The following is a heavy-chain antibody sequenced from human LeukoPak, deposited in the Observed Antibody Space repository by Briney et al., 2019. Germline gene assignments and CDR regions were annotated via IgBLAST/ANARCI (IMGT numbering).Heavy chain of an antibody. CDR3: ARVIGGGNY. V-gene: IGHV3-23*01. Sequence: GGSLRLSCAASGFAFDSFAMSWVRQAPGQGLAWVSAIGDSSSHTYYADSVKGRFTISRDNAKNSLYLQMNSLRDEDTAVYYCARVIGGGNYWGQGTLVTVSS. D-gene: IGHD1-26*01. CDR2: IGDSSSHT. J-gene: IGHJ4*02. CDR1: GFAFDSFA.